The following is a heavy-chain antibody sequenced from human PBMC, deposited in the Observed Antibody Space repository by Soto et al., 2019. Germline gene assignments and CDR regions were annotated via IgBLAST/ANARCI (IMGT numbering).Heavy chain of an antibody. J-gene: IGHJ4*02. V-gene: IGHV5-51*01. Sequence: PGESLKISCKGSGYSFTSYWIGWVRQMPGKGLEWMGIIYPGDSDTRYSPSFQGQVTISADKSISTAYLQWSSLKASDTAMYYCARPTYYYGLWYYFDYWGQGTLVTVSS. D-gene: IGHD3-10*01. CDR2: IYPGDSDT. CDR3: ARPTYYYGLWYYFDY. CDR1: GYSFTSYW.